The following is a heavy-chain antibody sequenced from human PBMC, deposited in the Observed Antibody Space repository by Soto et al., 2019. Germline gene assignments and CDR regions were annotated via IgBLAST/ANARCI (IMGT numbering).Heavy chain of an antibody. J-gene: IGHJ6*02. D-gene: IGHD2-2*02. Sequence: PGGSLRLSFATSGFTFSNFDMHWVRQVPGKGLEWVSAIGAARDPYYLGSVKRRFTISRENAKNSVYLQMNDLRAGDSAVYYCARAYTGRLPRRADYYYAMDVWGQGTTVTVSS. CDR1: GFTFSNFD. CDR2: IGAARDP. CDR3: ARAYTGRLPRRADYYYAMDV. V-gene: IGHV3-13*05.